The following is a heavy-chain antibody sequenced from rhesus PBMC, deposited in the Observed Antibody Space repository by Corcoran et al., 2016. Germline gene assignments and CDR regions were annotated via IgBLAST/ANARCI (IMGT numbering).Heavy chain of an antibody. CDR1: GFTFSDHY. CDR3: AREDSYSYFDY. D-gene: IGHD5-36*02. CDR2: MSGSISST. V-gene: IGHV3-37*01. J-gene: IGHJ4*01. Sequence: EVQLVESGGGLVQPGGSLRLSCAASGFTFSDHYMDWFRLAQGKGLEWVSSMSGSISSTYYPDSVKGRCTISRDNAKNTLYLQMNSPRAEDTAVYYWAREDSYSYFDYWGQGVLVTVSS.